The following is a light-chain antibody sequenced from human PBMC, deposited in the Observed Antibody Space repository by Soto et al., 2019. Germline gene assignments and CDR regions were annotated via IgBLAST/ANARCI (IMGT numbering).Light chain of an antibody. CDR1: QSVSSSY. V-gene: IGKV3-20*01. J-gene: IGKJ1*01. CDR3: QQYGSSPPWT. Sequence: EVVLTQSPGSLSLSPGARAPLSCRARQSVSSSYLAWYQQKPGQAPRLLIYGASSRATGIPDRFGGSGSGTDFTLTISRLEPEDFAVYYCQQYGSSPPWTFGQGTKVDIK. CDR2: GAS.